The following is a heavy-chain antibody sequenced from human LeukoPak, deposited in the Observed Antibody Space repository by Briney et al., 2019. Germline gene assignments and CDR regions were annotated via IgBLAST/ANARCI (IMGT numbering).Heavy chain of an antibody. Sequence: PGGSLRLSCAASGFSFRTHWMHWVRQASGTGLVWVSRINSDGNSTNYAESVKGRFTISRDNAKNTLYLQMNSLRAEDSAVYYCARDNAPQTYSSGWSDSWGQGALVTVSS. CDR2: INSDGNST. CDR1: GFSFRTHW. V-gene: IGHV3-74*01. CDR3: ARDNAPQTYSSGWSDS. J-gene: IGHJ5*01. D-gene: IGHD6-19*01.